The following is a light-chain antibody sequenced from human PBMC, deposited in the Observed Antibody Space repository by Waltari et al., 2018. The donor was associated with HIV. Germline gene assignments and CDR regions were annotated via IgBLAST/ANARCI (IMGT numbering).Light chain of an antibody. CDR1: QSVDSD. Sequence: ERVMTQSPTTLSVSPGERATLSCRASQSVDSDLAWYQQKSGQPPRLLISGASTRATGIPARFSGSGSGIEFTLTINSLQSEDFAIYYCQQYNNWPYTFGQGTRLDIK. CDR2: GAS. CDR3: QQYNNWPYT. J-gene: IGKJ2*01. V-gene: IGKV3-15*01.